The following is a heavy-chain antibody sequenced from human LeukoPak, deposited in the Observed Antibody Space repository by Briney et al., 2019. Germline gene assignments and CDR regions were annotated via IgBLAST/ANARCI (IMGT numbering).Heavy chain of an antibody. CDR3: ARAGGYSGYASN. Sequence: SETLSLTCTVSGGSISSYYWTWIRQPPGKGLEWIGYIYYSGTTYYNPSPKSRVTISLDTSENKFSLNLTSVNVADTAVYYCARAGGYSGYASNWGQGTLVTVSS. CDR1: GGSISSYY. CDR2: IYYSGTT. J-gene: IGHJ4*02. D-gene: IGHD5-12*01. V-gene: IGHV4-59*01.